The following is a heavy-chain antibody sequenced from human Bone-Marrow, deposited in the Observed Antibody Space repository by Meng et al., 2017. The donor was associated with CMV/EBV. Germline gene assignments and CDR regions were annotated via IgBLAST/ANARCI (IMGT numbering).Heavy chain of an antibody. J-gene: IGHJ6*02. D-gene: IGHD3-3*01. V-gene: IGHV4-59*12. Sequence: SETLSLTCNVSGGSISSYYWSWIRQPPGKGLEWIGFMNSGGSANYNPSLRSRVTISVDMSKNQFSLRLSSVTAADTAVYYCARGPRITIFRHYYYGMDVWGQGTTVTVSS. CDR2: MNSGGSA. CDR3: ARGPRITIFRHYYYGMDV. CDR1: GGSISSYY.